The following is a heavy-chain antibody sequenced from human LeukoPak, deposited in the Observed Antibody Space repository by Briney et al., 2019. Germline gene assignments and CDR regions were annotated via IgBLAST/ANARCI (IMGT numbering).Heavy chain of an antibody. CDR2: IWYDGSNK. Sequence: PGGSLRLSCAGSGFSFDDYGMHWVRQAPGKGLEWVAVIWYDGSNKYYADSVKGRFTISRDNSKNTLYLQMNSLRAEDTAVYYCARDYGGSYSFDYWGQGTLVTVSS. CDR1: GFSFDDYG. J-gene: IGHJ4*02. V-gene: IGHV3-33*08. CDR3: ARDYGGSYSFDY. D-gene: IGHD1-26*01.